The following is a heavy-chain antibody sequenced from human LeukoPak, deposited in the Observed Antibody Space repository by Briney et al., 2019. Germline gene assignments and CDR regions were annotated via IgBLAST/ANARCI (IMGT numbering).Heavy chain of an antibody. V-gene: IGHV1-18*01. Sequence: ASVKVSCKASGYTFTSYGISWVRQAPGQGLEWMGWISAYNGNTNYAQKLQGRVTMTTDTSTSTAYMELWSLRSDDTAVYYCARDEARYSSGYYPNWFDPWGQGTLVTVSS. CDR1: GYTFTSYG. J-gene: IGHJ5*02. D-gene: IGHD3-22*01. CDR3: ARDEARYSSGYYPNWFDP. CDR2: ISAYNGNT.